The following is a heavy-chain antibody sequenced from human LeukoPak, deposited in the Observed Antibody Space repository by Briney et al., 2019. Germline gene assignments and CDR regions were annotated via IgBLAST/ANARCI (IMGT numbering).Heavy chain of an antibody. J-gene: IGHJ3*02. Sequence: SVTVSCTASGGTFSSYAISWVRQAPGQGLEWMGGIIPIFGTANYAQKFQGRVTITADESTSTAYMELSSLRSEDTAVYYCAKTPPYQLPSDDAFDIWGQGTMVTVSS. D-gene: IGHD2-2*01. CDR1: GGTFSSYA. V-gene: IGHV1-69*13. CDR3: AKTPPYQLPSDDAFDI. CDR2: IIPIFGTA.